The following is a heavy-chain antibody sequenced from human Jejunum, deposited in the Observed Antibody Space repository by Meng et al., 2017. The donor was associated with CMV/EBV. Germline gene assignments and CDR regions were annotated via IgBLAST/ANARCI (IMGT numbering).Heavy chain of an antibody. CDR1: GASIDSSDYY. CDR2: IFYRGNT. J-gene: IGHJ5*01. V-gene: IGHV4-39*07. CDR3: ARDNVSTSTNRLDS. D-gene: IGHD3-16*01. Sequence: SGASIDSSDYYWDWIRQSPGKGLEWIGSIFYRGNTNYNPSLKSRVAISVDTSKNQFFLNLDSVTAADTAIYYCARDNVSTSTNRLDSWGQGTLVTVSS.